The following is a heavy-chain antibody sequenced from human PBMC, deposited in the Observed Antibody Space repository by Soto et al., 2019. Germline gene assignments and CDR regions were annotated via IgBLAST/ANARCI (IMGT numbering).Heavy chain of an antibody. CDR3: ARADYYDSSGYSRELNY. J-gene: IGHJ4*02. CDR1: GGSISSGGYY. CDR2: IYYSGST. D-gene: IGHD3-22*01. V-gene: IGHV4-31*03. Sequence: PSETLSLTCTVSGGSISSGGYYWSWIRQHPGKGLEWIGYIYYSGSTYYNPSLKSRVTISVDTSKNQFSLKLSSVTAADTAVYYCARADYYDSSGYSRELNYWGQGTLVTVS.